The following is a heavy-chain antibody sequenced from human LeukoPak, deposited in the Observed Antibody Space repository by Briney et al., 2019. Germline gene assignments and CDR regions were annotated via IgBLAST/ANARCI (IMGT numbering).Heavy chain of an antibody. CDR1: GYTFTSYA. V-gene: IGHV1-3*01. CDR2: INAGNGNT. CDR3: ARCNYDSSGYRKVFQLKIQYYFDY. J-gene: IGHJ4*02. D-gene: IGHD3-22*01. Sequence: ASVKVSCKASGYTFTSYAMHWVRQAPGQRLEWMGWINAGNGNTKYSQKFQGRVTITRDTSASTAYMELSSLRSEDTAVYYCARCNYDSSGYRKVFQLKIQYYFDYWGQGTLVTVSS.